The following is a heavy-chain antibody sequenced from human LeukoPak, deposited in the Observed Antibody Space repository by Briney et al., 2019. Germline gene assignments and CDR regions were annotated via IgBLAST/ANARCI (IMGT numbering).Heavy chain of an antibody. D-gene: IGHD4-11*01. CDR2: INPKSGGT. Sequence: ASVKVSCKASGYTFTGYYMHWVRQAPGQGLEWMGRINPKSGGTNCAQKFQGRVSMTRDTSLSTAYLELSRLRSDDTAVYYCARDASNSPYYFDYWGQGTLVTVSS. J-gene: IGHJ4*02. V-gene: IGHV1-2*06. CDR3: ARDASNSPYYFDY. CDR1: GYTFTGYY.